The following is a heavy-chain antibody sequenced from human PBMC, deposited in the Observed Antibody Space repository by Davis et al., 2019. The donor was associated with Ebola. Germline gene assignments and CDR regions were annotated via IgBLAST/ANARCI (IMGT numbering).Heavy chain of an antibody. Sequence: AASVKVSCKISGYTLTELSIHWVRQAPGKGLEWMGGSDPADGEKIYAQKFQGRVTMIEDTSAETAYMELTSLRSEDTAVYYCTTPGGQDSGYDVFDIWGQGTMVTVSS. D-gene: IGHD5-12*01. V-gene: IGHV1-24*01. CDR2: SDPADGEK. CDR1: GYTLTELS. CDR3: TTPGGQDSGYDVFDI. J-gene: IGHJ3*02.